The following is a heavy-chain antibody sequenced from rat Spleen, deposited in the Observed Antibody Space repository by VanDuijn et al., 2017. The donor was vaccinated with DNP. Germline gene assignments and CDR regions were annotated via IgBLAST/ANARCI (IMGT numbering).Heavy chain of an antibody. Sequence: QVQLRESGPGLMQPSQTLSLTCTVSGFSLSSYGVSWVRQSPGKGLEWIGAIWSGGSRDYNSALKSRLTISRDTSKSQVFLKMSSLHPEDTAMYSCARFPPGYYSYRDWHLDFWGPGTMVTVSS. CDR1: GFSLSSYG. D-gene: IGHD1-4*01. CDR3: ARFPPGYYSYRDWHLDF. CDR2: IWSGGSR. V-gene: IGHV2-16*01. J-gene: IGHJ1*01.